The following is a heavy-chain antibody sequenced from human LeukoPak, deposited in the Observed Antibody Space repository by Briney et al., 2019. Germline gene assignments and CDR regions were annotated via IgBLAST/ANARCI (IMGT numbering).Heavy chain of an antibody. V-gene: IGHV3-30-3*01. D-gene: IGHD3-22*01. CDR2: ISYDGSNK. Sequence: PGRSLRLSCAASGFTFSSYAMHWVRQAPGKGLEWVAVISYDGSNKYYADSVKGRFTISRDNSKNTLYLQMNSLRAEDTAVYYCARESPIHGEVVEDYWGQGTLVTVSS. J-gene: IGHJ4*02. CDR1: GFTFSSYA. CDR3: ARESPIHGEVVEDY.